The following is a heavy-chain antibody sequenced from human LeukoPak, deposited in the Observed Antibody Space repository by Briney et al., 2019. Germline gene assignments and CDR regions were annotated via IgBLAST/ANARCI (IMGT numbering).Heavy chain of an antibody. D-gene: IGHD3-10*01. V-gene: IGHV3-30-3*01. CDR2: ISYDGSNK. J-gene: IGHJ4*02. Sequence: PGGSLRLSCAASGFTFSSYAIHWVRQAPGKGLEWVAVISYDGSNKYYADSVKGRFTISRDNSKNTLYVQMNSLRAEDTAVYYCAKGHYYGSGSLDYWGQGTLVTVSS. CDR3: AKGHYYGSGSLDY. CDR1: GFTFSSYA.